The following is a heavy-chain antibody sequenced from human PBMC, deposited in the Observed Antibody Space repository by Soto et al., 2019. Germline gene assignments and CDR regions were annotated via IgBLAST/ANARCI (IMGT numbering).Heavy chain of an antibody. CDR3: SITRHYHGAAFDS. CDR2: IYPGDSET. CDR1: AFTFTNYY. Sequence: PGESLKISCNGSAFTFTNYYIGWVRQMPGKGLEWMGIIYPGDSETTYSPSFQGQVTFSVDKSLNIAYLQWSGLKASDTAIYYCSITRHYHGAAFDSWGHGTLVTVSS. D-gene: IGHD3-10*01. V-gene: IGHV5-51*01. J-gene: IGHJ4*01.